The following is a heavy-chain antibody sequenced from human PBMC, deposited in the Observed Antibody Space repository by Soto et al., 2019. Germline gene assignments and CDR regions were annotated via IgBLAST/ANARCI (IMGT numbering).Heavy chain of an antibody. V-gene: IGHV1-69*02. J-gene: IGHJ6*02. CDR3: ASLVVPAANTYYYYGMDV. CDR1: GGTFSSYT. D-gene: IGHD2-2*01. Sequence: GASVKVSCKASGGTFSSYTISWVRQAPGQGLEWMGRIIPILGIANYAQKFQGRVTITADKSTSTAYMELSSLRSEDTAVYYCASLVVPAANTYYYYGMDVCGQGTTVTVS. CDR2: IIPILGIA.